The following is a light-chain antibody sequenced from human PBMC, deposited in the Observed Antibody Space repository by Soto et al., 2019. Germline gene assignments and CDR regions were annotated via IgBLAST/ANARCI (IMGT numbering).Light chain of an antibody. CDR1: SGHSSYA. CDR2: FNRDGSH. J-gene: IGLJ2*01. V-gene: IGLV4-69*01. Sequence: QLVLTQSPSASASLGASVKLTCTLSSGHSSYAIAWHRQQPEKGPRYLMKFNRDGSHSKGDGIPDRFSGSSSGAERYLTISSLQSEDEADYYCQTWGTGGVVFGGGTKLTVL. CDR3: QTWGTGGVV.